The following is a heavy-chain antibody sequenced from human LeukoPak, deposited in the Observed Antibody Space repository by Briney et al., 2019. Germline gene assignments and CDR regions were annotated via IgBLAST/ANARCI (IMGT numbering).Heavy chain of an antibody. CDR1: GFTFTSSA. Sequence: SVKVSCKASGFTFTSSAMQWVRQARGQRLEWIGWIVVGSGNTNYAQKFQERVTITRDMSTSTAYMELSSLRSEDTAVYYCARDHDILTGYMDWGQGTLVTVSS. V-gene: IGHV1-58*02. CDR3: ARDHDILTGYMD. D-gene: IGHD3-9*01. CDR2: IVVGSGNT. J-gene: IGHJ4*02.